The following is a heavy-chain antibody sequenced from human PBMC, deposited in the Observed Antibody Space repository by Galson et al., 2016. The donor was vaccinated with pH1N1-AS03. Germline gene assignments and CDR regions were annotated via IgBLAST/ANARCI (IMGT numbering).Heavy chain of an antibody. CDR3: ARGVHEVAHGTALSY. Sequence: SLRLSCAASGFSFSAYWMNWVRHAPGKGLVWVARISTDTTITTYADSVKGRFTISRDYATDTLYLQMNSLRLDDTAVYYCARGVHEVAHGTALSYWGQGTLVTVSS. D-gene: IGHD1-1*01. J-gene: IGHJ4*02. CDR2: ISTDTTIT. V-gene: IGHV3-74*01. CDR1: GFSFSAYW.